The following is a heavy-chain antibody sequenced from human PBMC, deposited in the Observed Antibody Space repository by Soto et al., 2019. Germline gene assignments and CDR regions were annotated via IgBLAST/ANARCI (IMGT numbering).Heavy chain of an antibody. CDR2: ISFDGKTK. D-gene: IGHD4-4*01. V-gene: IGHV3-30*04. J-gene: IGHJ4*02. CDR3: TRDIDYNFDY. Sequence: QVQVVESGGGVVQSGRSLRLSCAASGFTFSSYAMHWVRQPPGKGLEWVAVISFDGKTKHYADSVKGRFTISRDNSKNTVDLQMNSLRAEDTAVYYCTRDIDYNFDYWGQGTLVIVSS. CDR1: GFTFSSYA.